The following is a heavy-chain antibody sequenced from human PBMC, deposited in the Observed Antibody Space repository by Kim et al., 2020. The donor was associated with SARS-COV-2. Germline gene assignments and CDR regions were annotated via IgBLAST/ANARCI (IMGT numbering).Heavy chain of an antibody. V-gene: IGHV1-69*13. CDR2: IIPIFGTA. D-gene: IGHD2-2*01. J-gene: IGHJ6*02. Sequence: SVKVSCKASGGTFSSYAISWVRQAPGQGLEWMGGIIPIFGTANYAQKFQGRVTITADESTSTAYMELSSLRSEDTAVYYCARGALEYPHQVQYYYYGMDVWGQGTTVTVSS. CDR1: GGTFSSYA. CDR3: ARGALEYPHQVQYYYYGMDV.